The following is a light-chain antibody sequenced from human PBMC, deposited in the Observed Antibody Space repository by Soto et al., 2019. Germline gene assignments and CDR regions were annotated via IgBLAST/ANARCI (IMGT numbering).Light chain of an antibody. CDR3: LQSGSLPPDT. CDR1: QSVSSTY. Sequence: EIVLTQSPGALSLSPGERATLSCRVSQSVSSTYLGWYQQKPGQAPRLLIYGTSNRASGIPDRFSGSGSGTDFTLTISRLDPQVFAVYYCLQSGSLPPDTFGQGTNLEIK. CDR2: GTS. V-gene: IGKV3-20*01. J-gene: IGKJ2*01.